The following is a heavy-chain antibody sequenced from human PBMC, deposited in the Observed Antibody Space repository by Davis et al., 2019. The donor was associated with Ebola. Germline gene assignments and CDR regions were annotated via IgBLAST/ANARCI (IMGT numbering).Heavy chain of an antibody. CDR1: GFTFSSYW. D-gene: IGHD6-13*01. CDR3: ASSTYSTTWYGPFDM. J-gene: IGHJ3*02. Sequence: GESLKISCAASGFTFSSYWMHWVRQAPGKGLVWVSRINSDGSSTSNADSVKGRLTISRDNAKSTLYLQMNSLRAEDTALYYCASSTYSTTWYGPFDMWGQGTLVIVSS. V-gene: IGHV3-74*01. CDR2: INSDGSST.